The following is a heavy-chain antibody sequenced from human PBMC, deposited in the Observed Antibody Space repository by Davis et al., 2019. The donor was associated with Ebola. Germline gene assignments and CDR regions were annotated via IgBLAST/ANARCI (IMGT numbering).Heavy chain of an antibody. Sequence: PGGSLRLSCAVSGYSFRNDWMAWVRQAPGKGLEWVANINHIGYEKYYGDSVKGRFTISRDNAKNSVYLQMDSLRVEDTAVYYCTRDLSPSDVWRRYFEFWRQGTLVTVSS. J-gene: IGHJ4*02. CDR3: TRDLSPSDVWRRYFEF. CDR1: GYSFRNDW. D-gene: IGHD3-16*01. CDR2: INHIGYEK. V-gene: IGHV3-7*03.